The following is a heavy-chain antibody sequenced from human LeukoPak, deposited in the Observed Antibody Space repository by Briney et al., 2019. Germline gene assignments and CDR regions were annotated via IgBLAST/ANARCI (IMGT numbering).Heavy chain of an antibody. D-gene: IGHD6-25*01. CDR1: GFTVSSYW. CDR2: IKQDGSEK. Sequence: AGSLRLSCAASGFTVSSYWMSWVRQAPGKGREWVANIKQDGSEKYYVDSVKGRFTISRDNAKNSLYLNMNSLRAEDTAVYYCAGEGDSSGEYDYWGQGTLVTVSS. J-gene: IGHJ4*02. CDR3: AGEGDSSGEYDY. V-gene: IGHV3-7*01.